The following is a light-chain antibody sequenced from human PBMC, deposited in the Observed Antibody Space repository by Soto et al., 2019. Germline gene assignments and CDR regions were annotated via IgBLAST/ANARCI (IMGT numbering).Light chain of an antibody. CDR1: QSVTDF. CDR3: QQRNSWPPTFT. CDR2: DAS. Sequence: EIVLTQSPVTLSLSPGERSTLSCRAIQSVTDFLAWYQQKPGQAPRLLLYDASIRAAGIPDRFSGSGSGTDFTLIISRLEPEDFALYYCQQRNSWPPTFTVGPGTRLEIK. J-gene: IGKJ5*01. V-gene: IGKV3-11*01.